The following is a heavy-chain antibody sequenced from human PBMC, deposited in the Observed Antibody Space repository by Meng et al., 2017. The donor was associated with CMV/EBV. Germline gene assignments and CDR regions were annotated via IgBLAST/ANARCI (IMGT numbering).Heavy chain of an antibody. CDR3: AKEAHLYDFWTRDAFDI. J-gene: IGHJ3*02. CDR2: IWYDGSNK. CDR1: GFTFSSYG. V-gene: IGHV3-33*06. D-gene: IGHD3-3*01. Sequence: GGSLRLSCAASGFTFSSYGMHWVRQAPGKGLEWVAVIWYDGSNKYYADSVKGRFTISRDNSKNTLYLQMNSLRAEDTAVYYCAKEAHLYDFWTRDAFDIWGQGTTVTVSS.